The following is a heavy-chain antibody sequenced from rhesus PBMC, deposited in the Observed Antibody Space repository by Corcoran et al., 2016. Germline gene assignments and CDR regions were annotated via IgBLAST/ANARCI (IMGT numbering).Heavy chain of an antibody. CDR2: ISGSSGST. Sequence: QVQLQESGPGLVKPSETLSLTCAVSGGSISSSNWWSWIRQPPGKGLEWIWYISGSSGSTYYNPSLKSRVTISTDTSKNQFSLKLSSVTAADTAVYYCARRGSSWSFDYCGQGVLVTVSS. D-gene: IGHD6-13*01. J-gene: IGHJ4*01. V-gene: IGHV4-65*01. CDR3: ARRGSSWSFDY. CDR1: GGSISSSNW.